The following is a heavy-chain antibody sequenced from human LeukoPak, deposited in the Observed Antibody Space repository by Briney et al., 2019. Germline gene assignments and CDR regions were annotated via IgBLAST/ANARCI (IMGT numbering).Heavy chain of an antibody. D-gene: IGHD3-9*01. J-gene: IGHJ4*02. CDR2: IIPIFGTA. CDR3: ARGVQGRYFDWLLPYYFDY. V-gene: IGHV1-69*13. Sequence: SVKVSCKASGYTFTSYAISWVRQAPGQGLEWMGGIIPIFGTANYAQKFQGRVTITADESTSTAYMELSSLRSEDTAVYYCARGVQGRYFDWLLPYYFDYWGQGTLVTVSS. CDR1: GYTFTSYA.